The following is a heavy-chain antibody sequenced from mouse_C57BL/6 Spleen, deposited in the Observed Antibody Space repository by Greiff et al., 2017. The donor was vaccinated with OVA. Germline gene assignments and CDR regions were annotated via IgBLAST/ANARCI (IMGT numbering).Heavy chain of an antibody. CDR1: GFTFSSYA. D-gene: IGHD2-4*01. V-gene: IGHV5-4*01. CDR2: ISDGGSYT. J-gene: IGHJ4*01. Sequence: EVQLVESGGGLVKPGGSLKLSCAASGFTFSSYAMSWVRQTPEKRLEWVATISDGGSYTYYPDNVKGRFTISRDNAKNNLYLQMSHLKSEDTAMYYCARGGLYDDDPYYAMGYRGQGASVTVAS. CDR3: ARGGLYDDDPYYAMGY.